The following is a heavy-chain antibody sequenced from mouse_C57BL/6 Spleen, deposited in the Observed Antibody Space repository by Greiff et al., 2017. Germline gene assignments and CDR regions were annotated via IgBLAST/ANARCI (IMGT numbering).Heavy chain of an antibody. Sequence: EVQLQQSGAELVRPGASVKLSCTASGFNIKDDYMHWVKQRPEQGLEWIGWIDPENGDTEYASKFKGKATITADTSSNTAYLQLSSLTSEDTAVXYCTRGGMGTAPWYFDVWGTGTTVTVSS. V-gene: IGHV14-4*01. CDR3: TRGGMGTAPWYFDV. CDR2: IDPENGDT. J-gene: IGHJ1*03. CDR1: GFNIKDDY. D-gene: IGHD2-14*01.